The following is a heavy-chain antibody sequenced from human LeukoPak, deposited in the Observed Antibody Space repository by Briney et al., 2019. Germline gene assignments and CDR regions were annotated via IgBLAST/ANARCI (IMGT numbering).Heavy chain of an antibody. J-gene: IGHJ4*02. Sequence: QPGGSLRLSCAASGFTFSSYEMNWVRQAPGKGLEWVSYISSSASIIFYADSVKGRFTISGDNAKNSLYLQMNSLRAEDTAVYHCARRSVAGSYFDYWGQGTLVTVSS. CDR3: ARRSVAGSYFDY. D-gene: IGHD6-19*01. CDR2: ISSSASII. CDR1: GFTFSSYE. V-gene: IGHV3-48*03.